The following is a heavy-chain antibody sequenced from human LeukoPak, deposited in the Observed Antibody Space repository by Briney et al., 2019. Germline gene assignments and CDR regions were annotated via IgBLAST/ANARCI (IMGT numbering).Heavy chain of an antibody. D-gene: IGHD3-9*01. Sequence: ASVKVSCKASGYTFTGYYMHWVRQAPGQGLEWMGWINPNSGGTNYAQKFQGRVTMTRDTSISTAYVELSRLRSDDTAVYYCARCPSYDILTGYYDPRDARFDYWGQGTLVTVSS. J-gene: IGHJ4*02. V-gene: IGHV1-2*02. CDR1: GYTFTGYY. CDR3: ARCPSYDILTGYYDPRDARFDY. CDR2: INPNSGGT.